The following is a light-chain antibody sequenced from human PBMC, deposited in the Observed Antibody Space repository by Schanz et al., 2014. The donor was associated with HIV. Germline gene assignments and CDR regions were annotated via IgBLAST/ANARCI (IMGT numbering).Light chain of an antibody. Sequence: EIVLTQSPGTLSLSPRERATLSCRASQSVSSNFLAWYQQTPGQAPRLLIYGASTRATGIPARFSGSGSGKEFTRKRRRRKYEDFAVEEGQQYNDWPPITFGHPTRLEIK. V-gene: IGKV3-15*01. J-gene: IGKJ5*01. CDR1: QSVSSN. CDR2: GAS. CDR3: QQYNDWPPIT.